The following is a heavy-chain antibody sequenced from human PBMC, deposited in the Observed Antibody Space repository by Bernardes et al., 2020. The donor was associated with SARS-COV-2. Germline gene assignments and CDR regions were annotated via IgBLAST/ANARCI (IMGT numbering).Heavy chain of an antibody. CDR1: GFTFSSYS. D-gene: IGHD5-18*01. CDR2: ISSSSSYI. V-gene: IGHV3-21*01. CDR3: AGYSYGGRPFDY. J-gene: IGHJ4*02. Sequence: GSLRLSCAASGFTFSSYSMNWVRQAPGKGLEWVSSISSSSSYIYYADSVKGRFTISRDNAKNSLYLQMNSLRAEDTAVYYCAGYSYGGRPFDYWGQGTLVTVSS.